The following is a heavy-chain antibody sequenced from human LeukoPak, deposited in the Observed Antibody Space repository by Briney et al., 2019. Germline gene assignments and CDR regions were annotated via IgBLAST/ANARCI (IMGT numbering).Heavy chain of an antibody. Sequence: PSETLSLTCGVSGGSISTTNWWSWVRQPPGQGLEWIGEISLSGLTNYSPSLNSRVTMSLDKSKNQLSLNLSSVTAADTAVYYCSRENGAFSPFGFWGQGTLVTVPS. V-gene: IGHV4-4*02. CDR3: SRENGAFSPFGF. CDR2: ISLSGLT. CDR1: GGSISTTNW. D-gene: IGHD2-8*01. J-gene: IGHJ4*02.